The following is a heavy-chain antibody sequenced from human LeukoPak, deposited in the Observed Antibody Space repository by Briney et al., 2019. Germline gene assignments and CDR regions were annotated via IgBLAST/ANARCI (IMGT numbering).Heavy chain of an antibody. CDR2: ISSSGSTI. CDR3: ARDLCGYEDY. CDR1: GFTFCDYH. J-gene: IGHJ4*02. Sequence: KTEGSLRLSCAASGFTFCDYHMSWIRQAPGKGLEGVSYISSSGSTIYYADSVKGRFTISRDNAKNSLYLQMNSLRAEDTAVYYCARDLCGYEDYWGQGTLVTVSS. D-gene: IGHD3-22*01. V-gene: IGHV3-11*04.